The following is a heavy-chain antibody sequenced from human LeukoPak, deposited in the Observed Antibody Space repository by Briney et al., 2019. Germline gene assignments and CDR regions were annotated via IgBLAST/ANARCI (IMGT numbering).Heavy chain of an antibody. D-gene: IGHD2-8*01. CDR2: IDWDEDK. Sequence: SGPTLVNPTQTLTLTCTFSGFSLTTSGICVNWIRQPPGKALEWLARIDWDEDKYFDTSLKARLTISKDTSKNQVVLRMINVDPGDTGTYYCARMGCGVYPNYFDFWGQGILVTVSS. CDR1: GFSLTTSGIC. CDR3: ARMGCGVYPNYFDF. J-gene: IGHJ4*02. V-gene: IGHV2-70*11.